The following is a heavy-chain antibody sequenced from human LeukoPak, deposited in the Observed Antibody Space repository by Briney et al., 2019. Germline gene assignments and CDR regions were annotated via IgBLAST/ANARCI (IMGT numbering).Heavy chain of an antibody. V-gene: IGHV1-18*01. CDR1: GYTSTSYG. J-gene: IGHJ4*02. CDR3: ARGYCSSTSCYTQSYYFDY. D-gene: IGHD2-2*02. Sequence: ASVKVSCKASGYTSTSYGISWVRQAPGQGLEWMGWISAYNGNTNYAQKLQGRVTMTTDTSTSTAYMELRSLRSDDTAVYYCARGYCSSTSCYTQSYYFDYWGQGTLVTVSS. CDR2: ISAYNGNT.